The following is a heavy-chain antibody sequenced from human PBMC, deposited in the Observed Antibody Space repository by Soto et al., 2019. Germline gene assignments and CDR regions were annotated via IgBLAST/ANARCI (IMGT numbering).Heavy chain of an antibody. CDR2: ISAGSSNI. J-gene: IGHJ4*02. V-gene: IGHV3-21*04. Sequence: EVELVESGGGLVKPGGSLKLSCAASGFTFRTYYMIWVRQAPGKGLEWVSTISAGSSNIYYAPSVKGRFTISRDNAKNTLFLQMNSLGAEDTAVYYCAKDSNKYSSSLRGRYFDYWGQGIGVTVSS. D-gene: IGHD4-4*01. CDR3: AKDSNKYSSSLRGRYFDY. CDR1: GFTFRTYY.